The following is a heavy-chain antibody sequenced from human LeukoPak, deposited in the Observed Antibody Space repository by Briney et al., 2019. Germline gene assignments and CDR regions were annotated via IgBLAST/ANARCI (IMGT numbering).Heavy chain of an antibody. D-gene: IGHD4-23*01. Sequence: ASVKVSCKASGYTFTSYGISWVRQAPGQGLEWMGWISAYNGNTNYAQKLQGRVTMTTDTSTSTAYMELRSLRSDDTAVYYCARVLTVVTNDAFDIWGQGTMVTVSS. CDR1: GYTFTSYG. V-gene: IGHV1-18*01. CDR3: ARVLTVVTNDAFDI. CDR2: ISAYNGNT. J-gene: IGHJ3*02.